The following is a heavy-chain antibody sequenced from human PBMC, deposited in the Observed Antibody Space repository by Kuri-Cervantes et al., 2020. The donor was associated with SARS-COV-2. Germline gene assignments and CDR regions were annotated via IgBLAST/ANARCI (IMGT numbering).Heavy chain of an antibody. V-gene: IGHV3-30-3*01. CDR2: ISYDGSNK. CDR3: ARDYCSSTSCYFYYYYGMDV. J-gene: IGHJ6*02. CDR1: GFSFSSYN. D-gene: IGHD2-2*01. Sequence: LSLTCAASGFSFSSYNMNWVRQAPGKGLEWVAVISYDGSNKYYADSVKGRFTISRDNSKNTLYLQMNSLRAEDTAVYYCARDYCSSTSCYFYYYYGMDVWGQGTTVTVSS.